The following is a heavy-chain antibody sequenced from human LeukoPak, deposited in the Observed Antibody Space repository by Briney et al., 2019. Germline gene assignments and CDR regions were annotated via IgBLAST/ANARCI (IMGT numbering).Heavy chain of an antibody. V-gene: IGHV4-4*07. CDR1: GGSISSYY. CDR3: AREPTLLWFGVTYNWFDP. CDR2: IYTSGST. Sequence: SETLSLTCTVSGGSISSYYWSWIRQPAGKGLEWIGRIYTSGSTNYNPSLKSRVTMSVDTSKNQFSLKLSSVTAAATAVYYCAREPTLLWFGVTYNWFDPWGQGTLVTVSS. D-gene: IGHD3-10*01. J-gene: IGHJ5*02.